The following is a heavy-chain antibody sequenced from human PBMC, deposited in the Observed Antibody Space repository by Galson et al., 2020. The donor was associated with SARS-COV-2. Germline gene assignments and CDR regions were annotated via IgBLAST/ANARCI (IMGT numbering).Heavy chain of an antibody. D-gene: IGHD5-12*01. J-gene: IGHJ5*02. V-gene: IGHV4-31*11. CDR3: ARDLVDRMGRFDP. CDR2: IYYSGIT. CDR1: GDSISSGGYY. Sequence: SETLSLTCAVSGDSISSGGYYWSWIRQRPGKGLEWLRYIYYSGITYYNPSLKSRITISVDTSRSFSLKLNSVTAADTAVYCCARDLVDRMGRFDPWGQGTLVTVSS.